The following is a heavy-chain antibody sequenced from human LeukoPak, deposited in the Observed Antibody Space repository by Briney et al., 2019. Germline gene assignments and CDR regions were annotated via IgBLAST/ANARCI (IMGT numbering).Heavy chain of an antibody. V-gene: IGHV4-59*01. CDR1: DGSISSYY. D-gene: IGHD1-1*01. Sequence: TSETLSLTCTVSDGSISSYYWTWIRQPPGKGLEWIGYIYSSGSTNYNPSLKSRVTISVDKSKNQFSLKLSSVTAADTAVYYCARGALEDPFDYWGQGTLVTVSS. CDR2: IYSSGST. J-gene: IGHJ4*02. CDR3: ARGALEDPFDY.